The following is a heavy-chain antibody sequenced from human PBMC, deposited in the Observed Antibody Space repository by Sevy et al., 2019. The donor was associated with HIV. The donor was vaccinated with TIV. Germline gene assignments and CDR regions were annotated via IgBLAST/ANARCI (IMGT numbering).Heavy chain of an antibody. V-gene: IGHV3-7*01. J-gene: IGHJ4*02. CDR2: INLDGSET. D-gene: IGHD3-10*01. Sequence: GGSLRLSCAASGFTFSSYWMSWVRQAPGKGLEWLATINLDGSETFYVDSVKGRFTISRHNPRKSVYLQMASLRAEDTAVYYCARLFYGSVDYWGQGTLVTVSS. CDR3: ARLFYGSVDY. CDR1: GFTFSSYW.